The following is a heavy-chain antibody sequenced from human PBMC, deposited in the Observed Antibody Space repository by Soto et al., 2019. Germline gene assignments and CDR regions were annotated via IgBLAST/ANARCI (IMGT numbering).Heavy chain of an antibody. CDR2: IRAYNGHT. CDR1: GYTFTTYG. CDR3: ARDQGAGAYY. Sequence: ASGKVSCKASGYTFTTYGISWVRQAPGQGLEWVGRIRAYNGHTNYAQKLQGRVTMTTDTSTNTAYMELRSLTSDDTAVYYCARDQGAGAYYWGQGTLVTVSS. V-gene: IGHV1-18*01. J-gene: IGHJ4*02. D-gene: IGHD1-26*01.